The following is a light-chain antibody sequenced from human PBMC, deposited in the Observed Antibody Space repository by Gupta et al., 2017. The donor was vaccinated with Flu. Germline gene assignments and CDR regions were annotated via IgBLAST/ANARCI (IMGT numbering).Light chain of an antibody. CDR3: QQYGSSPRIT. V-gene: IGKV3-20*01. J-gene: IGKJ5*01. CDR1: QSVSSSY. CDR2: GAS. Sequence: TLSLSPGERATRSCRASQSVSSSYLAWYQQKPGQAPRLLIYGASSRATGIPDRFSGSGSGTDFTLTISRLEPEDFAVYYCQQYGSSPRITFGQGTRLEIK.